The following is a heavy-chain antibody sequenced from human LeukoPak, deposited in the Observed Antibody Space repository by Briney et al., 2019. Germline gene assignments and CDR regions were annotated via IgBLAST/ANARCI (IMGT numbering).Heavy chain of an antibody. D-gene: IGHD3-22*01. CDR1: GFTFISFG. CDR2: ISYDGSNK. J-gene: IGHJ4*02. CDR3: AKDWDPGYYDSSGSYPDY. Sequence: GGSLRLSCAASGFTFISFGMHWVRQAPGKGLEWVALISYDGSNKYYADSVKGRFTISRDNSKNTLYLQMNSLRAEDAAVYYCAKDWDPGYYDSSGSYPDYWGREPWSPCPQ. V-gene: IGHV3-30*18.